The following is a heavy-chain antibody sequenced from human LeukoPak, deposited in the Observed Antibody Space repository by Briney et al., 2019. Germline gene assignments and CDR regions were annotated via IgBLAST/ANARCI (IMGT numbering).Heavy chain of an antibody. CDR3: ARHGIVPRNYYYYYGLDV. V-gene: IGHV5-51*01. Sequence: NHGESLKISCKGSGYSFTSYWIGWVRQMPGKGLEWMGIIYPGDSDTRYSPSFQGQVTISVDKSINTAYLQWSSLKASDTAMYYCARHGIVPRNYYYYYGLDVWGQGTTVTVSS. CDR2: IYPGDSDT. CDR1: GYSFTSYW. D-gene: IGHD2-2*01. J-gene: IGHJ6*02.